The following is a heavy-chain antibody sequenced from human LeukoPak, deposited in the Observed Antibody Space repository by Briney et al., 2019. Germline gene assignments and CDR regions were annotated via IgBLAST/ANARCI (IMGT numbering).Heavy chain of an antibody. CDR1: GGSISSGGYY. J-gene: IGHJ6*02. Sequence: SQTLSLTCTVSGGSISSGGYYWSWIRQPPGKGLEWIGYIYYSGSTNYNPSLKSRVTISVDTSKNQFSLKLSSVTAADTAVYYCARDRIAVTTDYGMDVWGQGTTVTVSS. V-gene: IGHV4-61*08. D-gene: IGHD4-11*01. CDR3: ARDRIAVTTDYGMDV. CDR2: IYYSGST.